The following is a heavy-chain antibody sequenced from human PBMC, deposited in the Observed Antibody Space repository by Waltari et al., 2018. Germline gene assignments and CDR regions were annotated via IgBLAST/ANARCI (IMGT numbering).Heavy chain of an antibody. CDR1: GFAFSDFY. CDR2: SSSSVDTI. J-gene: IGHJ5*02. D-gene: IGHD6-19*01. Sequence: QASLVESGGALVRPGGSLRLSCTASGFAFSDFYMTWIRQAPGKVLEWISYSSSSVDTIYYADSVKGRFVVSRDNAENSLFLEMNNLRVNDSAVYYCARGSVADPWGPGTLVSVSS. CDR3: ARGSVADP. V-gene: IGHV3-11*04.